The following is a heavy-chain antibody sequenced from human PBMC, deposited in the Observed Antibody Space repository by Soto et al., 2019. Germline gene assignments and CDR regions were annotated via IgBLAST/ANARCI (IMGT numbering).Heavy chain of an antibody. CDR3: ARAGDCSGGSCYSFILDY. CDR2: LIPSFGTA. J-gene: IGHJ4*02. Sequence: QVQLVQSGAEVKKPGSSVKVSCKASGGGFNSYAFSWVRQAPGQGLEWMGALIPSFGTANYAQKFQGRVTITADESTTTVYMDLSSLTPDDTAMYFCARAGDCSGGSCYSFILDYCGQGTQVTVSS. V-gene: IGHV1-69*01. CDR1: GGGFNSYA. D-gene: IGHD2-15*01.